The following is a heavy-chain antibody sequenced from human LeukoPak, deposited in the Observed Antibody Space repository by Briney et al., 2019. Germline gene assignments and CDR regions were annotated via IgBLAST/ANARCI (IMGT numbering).Heavy chain of an antibody. CDR2: IYYSGST. J-gene: IGHJ6*03. CDR1: YGSISGYY. CDR3: ARGGGDYYYYYYLDA. Sequence: SETLSLTCTVSYGSISGYYWSWIRQPPGKGLDWIGYIYYSGSTKYNPSLKSRVTISLDTSKNQFSLMLSSVTAADTAVYYCARGGGDYYYYYYLDAWGKGTTVTVSS. D-gene: IGHD3-10*01. V-gene: IGHV4-59*01.